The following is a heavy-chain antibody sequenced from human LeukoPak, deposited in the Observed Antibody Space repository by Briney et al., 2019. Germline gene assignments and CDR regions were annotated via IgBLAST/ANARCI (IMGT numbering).Heavy chain of an antibody. D-gene: IGHD1-7*01. V-gene: IGHV4-34*01. CDR1: GGSFSGYY. CDR3: ARDNWNYGSSMDV. Sequence: SETLSLTGAVYGGSFSGYYWSWIRQPPGKGLEWIGEINHSGSTNYNPSLKSRVTISVDTSKNQFSLKLSSVTAADTAVYHCARDNWNYGSSMDVWGQGTTVTVSS. J-gene: IGHJ6*02. CDR2: INHSGST.